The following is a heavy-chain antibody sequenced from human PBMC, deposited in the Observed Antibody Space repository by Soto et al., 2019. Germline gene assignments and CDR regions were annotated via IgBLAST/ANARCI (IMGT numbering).Heavy chain of an antibody. Sequence: PGGALRLSWGASGFRFSDCWINLVRHLPWKRLEWVGRIKSKIHGGTTDFAAPVKGRFAISRDDSKNIVYMQMNSLKIEDSGVYYCSTDSYSGMMVVRLDKWAHGTLVTVS. D-gene: IGHD3-22*01. CDR3: STDSYSGMMVVRLDK. V-gene: IGHV3-15*07. CDR1: GFRFSDCW. J-gene: IGHJ4*01. CDR2: IKSKIHGGTT.